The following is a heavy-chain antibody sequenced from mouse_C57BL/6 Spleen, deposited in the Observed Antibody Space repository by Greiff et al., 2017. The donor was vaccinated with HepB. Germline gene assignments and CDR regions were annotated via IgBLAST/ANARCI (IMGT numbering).Heavy chain of an antibody. CDR3: ARRGYGSGFDY. Sequence: QVQLKQPGAELVKPGASVKLSCKASGYTFTSYWMHWVKQRPGQGLEWIGMIHPNSGSTNYNQKFKGKSTLTVDKSSSTAYMQLSSLTSEDSAVYYCARRGYGSGFDYWGQGTTLTVSS. CDR2: IHPNSGST. CDR1: GYTFTSYW. D-gene: IGHD1-1*01. V-gene: IGHV1-64*01. J-gene: IGHJ2*01.